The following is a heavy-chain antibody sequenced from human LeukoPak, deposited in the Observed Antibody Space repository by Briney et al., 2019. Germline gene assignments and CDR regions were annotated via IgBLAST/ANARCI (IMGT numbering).Heavy chain of an antibody. V-gene: IGHV1-69*06. Sequence: SVKVSCKASGGTFSSYAISWVRQAPGRGLEWMGGIIPIFGTANYAQKFQGRVTITADKSTSTAYMELSSLRSEDTAVYYCARDAHVGATGLFDYWGQGTLVTVSS. D-gene: IGHD1-26*01. CDR1: GGTFSSYA. J-gene: IGHJ4*02. CDR2: IIPIFGTA. CDR3: ARDAHVGATGLFDY.